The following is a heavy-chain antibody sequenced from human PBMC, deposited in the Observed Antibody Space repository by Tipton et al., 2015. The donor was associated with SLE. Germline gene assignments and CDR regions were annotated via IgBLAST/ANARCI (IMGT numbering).Heavy chain of an antibody. CDR2: IFYTGST. CDR3: ARVTSYDFWSGSLPGYFDF. CDR1: GGSITSSSYF. V-gene: IGHV4-39*07. D-gene: IGHD3-3*01. Sequence: TLSLTCTVSGGSITSSSYFWGWIRQPPGKGLEWIGTIFYTGSTYYNPSLRSRVTMSADTSKNQFSLRLSSVTAADTAVYYCARVTSYDFWSGSLPGYFDFWGQGILVTVSS. J-gene: IGHJ4*02.